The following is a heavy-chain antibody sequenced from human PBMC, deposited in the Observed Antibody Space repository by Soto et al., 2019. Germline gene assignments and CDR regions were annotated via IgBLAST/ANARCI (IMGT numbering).Heavy chain of an antibody. CDR3: ASSSGLRFLEWLSQDYYYYGMDV. Sequence: QVQLVQSGAEVKKPGASVKVSCKASGYTFTSYGISWVRQAPGQGLEWMGWISAYNGNTNYAQKLQGRVTMTTDTSTSTAYMELRSLRSDDTAVYYCASSSGLRFLEWLSQDYYYYGMDVWGQGTTVTVSS. D-gene: IGHD3-3*01. CDR1: GYTFTSYG. V-gene: IGHV1-18*01. CDR2: ISAYNGNT. J-gene: IGHJ6*02.